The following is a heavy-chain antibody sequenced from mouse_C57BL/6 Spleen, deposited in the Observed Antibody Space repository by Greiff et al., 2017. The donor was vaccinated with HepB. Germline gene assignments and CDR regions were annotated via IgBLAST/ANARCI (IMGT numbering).Heavy chain of an antibody. D-gene: IGHD1-1*01. Sequence: VQLQQSGPELVKPGASVKMSCKASGYTFTDYNMHWVKQSHGKSLEWIGYINPNNGGTSYNQKFKGKATLTVNKSSSTAYMELRSLTSEDSAVYYCARDTTVERAFDYWGQGTTLTVSS. CDR1: GYTFTDYN. CDR3: ARDTTVERAFDY. CDR2: INPNNGGT. V-gene: IGHV1-22*01. J-gene: IGHJ2*01.